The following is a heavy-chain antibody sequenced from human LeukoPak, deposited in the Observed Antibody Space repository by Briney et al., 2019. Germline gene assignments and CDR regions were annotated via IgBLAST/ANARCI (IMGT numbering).Heavy chain of an antibody. CDR2: VSYAGSST. Sequence: GGSLRLSCAASGFTFSSYAMTWVRQAPGKGLEWVSTVSYAGSSTYYADSVRGRFTISRDNSKNTLFLHMDSLRAEDTAVYYCAKPVELEAPTASRYFDLWGRGTQVTVSS. CDR3: AKPVELEAPTASRYFDL. J-gene: IGHJ2*01. CDR1: GFTFSSYA. V-gene: IGHV3-23*01. D-gene: IGHD2-2*01.